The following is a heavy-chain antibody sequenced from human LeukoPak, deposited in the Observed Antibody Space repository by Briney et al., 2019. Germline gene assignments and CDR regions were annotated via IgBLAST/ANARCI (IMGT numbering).Heavy chain of an antibody. CDR1: GFTFSSYA. CDR2: ISGSGGST. Sequence: GGSLRLSCAASGFTFSSYAISWVRHAPGKGLEWVSSISGSGGSTYYADSVRARFTISRDNSKKTLYLQMNSLRAEDTAVYYCAKVQWRRDGYNYPAFDYWGQGTLVTVSS. V-gene: IGHV3-23*01. D-gene: IGHD5-24*01. J-gene: IGHJ4*02. CDR3: AKVQWRRDGYNYPAFDY.